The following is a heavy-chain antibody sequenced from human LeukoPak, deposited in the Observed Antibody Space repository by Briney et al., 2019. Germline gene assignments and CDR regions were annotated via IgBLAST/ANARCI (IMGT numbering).Heavy chain of an antibody. Sequence: GGSLRLSCAASGFTFSSGDMNWVRQAPGKGLEWVSAISGSGGSTYYADSVKGRFTISRDNSKNTLYLQMNSLRAEDTTVYYCAKALYYYDSSGYYFDYWGQGTLVTVSS. CDR1: GFTFSSGD. CDR2: ISGSGGST. CDR3: AKALYYYDSSGYYFDY. J-gene: IGHJ4*02. D-gene: IGHD3-22*01. V-gene: IGHV3-23*01.